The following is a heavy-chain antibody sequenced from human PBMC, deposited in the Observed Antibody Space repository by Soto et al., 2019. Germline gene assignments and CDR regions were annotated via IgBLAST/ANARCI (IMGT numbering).Heavy chain of an antibody. Sequence: SETLSLTCTVSGGSISSYYWSWIRQPPGKGLEWIGYIHYSGSTKYNPSLRSRVTISADTSKNQFSLKLSSVTAADTAVYYCARGHYDFWSGYFATIDYWGQGTLVTVSS. D-gene: IGHD3-3*01. CDR1: GGSISSYY. V-gene: IGHV4-59*08. J-gene: IGHJ4*02. CDR3: ARGHYDFWSGYFATIDY. CDR2: IHYSGST.